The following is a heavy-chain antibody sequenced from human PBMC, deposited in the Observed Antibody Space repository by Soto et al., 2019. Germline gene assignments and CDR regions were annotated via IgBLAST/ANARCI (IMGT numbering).Heavy chain of an antibody. CDR2: ISYDGSNK. CDR3: AKDLLEGWLRAVVYYGMDV. D-gene: IGHD5-12*01. J-gene: IGHJ6*02. V-gene: IGHV3-30*18. CDR1: GFTFSSYG. Sequence: QVQLVESGGGVVQPGRSLRLSCAASGFTFSSYGMHWVRQAPGKGLEWVAVISYDGSNKYYADSVKGRFTISRDNSMNTLYLQMNSLRAEDTAVYYCAKDLLEGWLRAVVYYGMDVWGQGTTVTVSS.